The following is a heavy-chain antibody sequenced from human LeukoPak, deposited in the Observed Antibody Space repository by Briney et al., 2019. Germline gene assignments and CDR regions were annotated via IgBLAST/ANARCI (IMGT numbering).Heavy chain of an antibody. V-gene: IGHV1-18*01. CDR2: ISAYNGNT. Sequence: ASVKVSCKASGYTFTSYGISWVRQAPGQGLEWMGWISAYNGNTNYAQKLRGRVTMTTDTSTSTAYMELRSLRSDDTAVYYCARTSGALGYSYGPKNDYWGQGTLVTVSS. D-gene: IGHD5-18*01. CDR3: ARTSGALGYSYGPKNDY. CDR1: GYTFTSYG. J-gene: IGHJ4*02.